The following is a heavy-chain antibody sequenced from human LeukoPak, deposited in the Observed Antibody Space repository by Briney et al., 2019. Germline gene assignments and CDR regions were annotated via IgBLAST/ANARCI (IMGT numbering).Heavy chain of an antibody. CDR1: GASMNSHY. CDR3: ARATTVTTPSYYYYGMDV. D-gene: IGHD4-17*01. Sequence: SETLSLTCTVSGASMNSHYWSWIRQPPGKGLEWIGYIFYSGSANYKPSLKSRVTISIDRSKNHFSLRLSSVTAADTAVYYCARATTVTTPSYYYYGMDVWGQGTTVTVSS. J-gene: IGHJ6*02. CDR2: IFYSGSA. V-gene: IGHV4-59*11.